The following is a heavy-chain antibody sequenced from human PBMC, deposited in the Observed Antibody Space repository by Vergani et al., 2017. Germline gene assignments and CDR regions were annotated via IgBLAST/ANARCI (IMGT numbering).Heavy chain of an antibody. V-gene: IGHV1-8*01. D-gene: IGHD4-11*01. CDR3: ARDYSNNNYFDP. J-gene: IGHJ5*02. CDR1: GYSFTSHD. CDR2: MSPDSGNR. Sequence: QVQLVQSGAEVKKPGASVKVSCEASGYSFTSHDIYWVRQAPGQGLEWMGWMSPDSGNRGFAQNFQGRISMTRNTSINTAYMELCSLTSEDTAIYYCARDYSNNNYFDPWGQGTLVTVSS.